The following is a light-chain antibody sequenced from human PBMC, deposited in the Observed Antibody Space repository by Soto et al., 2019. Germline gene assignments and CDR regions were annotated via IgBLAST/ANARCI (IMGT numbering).Light chain of an antibody. V-gene: IGLV4-69*01. CDR2: LNSDGSH. CDR3: QTWGTGIQV. J-gene: IGLJ3*02. CDR1: SGHSSYA. Sequence: QPVLTQSPSASASLGASVKLTCTLSSGHSSYAIAWHQQQPETGPRYLMKLNSDGSHSQGDGIPDRFSGSSSGAERYLTISSLQSEDESDYYCQTWGTGIQVFGGGTKLTVL.